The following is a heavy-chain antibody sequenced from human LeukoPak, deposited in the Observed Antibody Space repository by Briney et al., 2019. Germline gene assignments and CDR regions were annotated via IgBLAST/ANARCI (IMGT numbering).Heavy chain of an antibody. Sequence: ASVKVSCKASGGTFSSYAISWVRQAPGQGLEWMGRIIPILGIANYAQKFQGRVTMTRDTSISTAYMELSRLRSDDTAVYYCARGGDLNNWNYEGYWGQGTLVTVSS. CDR2: IIPILGIA. D-gene: IGHD1-7*01. CDR1: GGTFSSYA. V-gene: IGHV1-69*04. CDR3: ARGGDLNNWNYEGY. J-gene: IGHJ4*02.